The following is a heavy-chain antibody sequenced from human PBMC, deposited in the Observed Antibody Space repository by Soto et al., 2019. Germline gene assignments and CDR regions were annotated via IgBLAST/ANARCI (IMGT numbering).Heavy chain of an antibody. J-gene: IGHJ5*02. CDR1: GGSISSYY. CDR3: ARTGGSPLLWFGDLRFDP. Sequence: GGSISSYYWSWIRQPPGKGLEWIGYIYYSGSTNYNPSLKSRVTISVDTSKNQFSLKLSSVTAADTAVYYCARTGGSPLLWFGDLRFDPWGQGTLVTVSS. V-gene: IGHV4-59*01. CDR2: IYYSGST. D-gene: IGHD3-10*01.